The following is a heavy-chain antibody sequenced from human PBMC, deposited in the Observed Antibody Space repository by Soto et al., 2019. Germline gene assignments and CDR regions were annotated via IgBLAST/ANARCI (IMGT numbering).Heavy chain of an antibody. D-gene: IGHD6-13*01. CDR2: IYYSGST. Sequence: SETLSLTCTVSGGSISSYYWSWVRQPPGKGLEWIGYIYYSGSTNYNPSLKSRVTISVDTSKNQFSLKLSSVTAADTAVYYCARRVSSWYGDYYYYMDVWGKGTKVTVSS. CDR1: GGSISSYY. V-gene: IGHV4-59*08. J-gene: IGHJ6*03. CDR3: ARRVSSWYGDYYYYMDV.